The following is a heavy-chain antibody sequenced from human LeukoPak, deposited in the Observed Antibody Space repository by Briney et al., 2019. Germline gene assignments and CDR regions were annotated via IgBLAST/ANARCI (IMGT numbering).Heavy chain of an antibody. J-gene: IGHJ4*02. Sequence: KPSETLSLTCTVSGGSISSYYWSWIRQPAGKGLEWIGRIYTSGSTNYNPSLKSRVTMSVDTSKNQFSLKLSSVTAADTAVYYCARDLYDSSGYYLLFDYWGQGTLVTVSP. D-gene: IGHD3-22*01. CDR1: GGSISSYY. CDR3: ARDLYDSSGYYLLFDY. CDR2: IYTSGST. V-gene: IGHV4-4*07.